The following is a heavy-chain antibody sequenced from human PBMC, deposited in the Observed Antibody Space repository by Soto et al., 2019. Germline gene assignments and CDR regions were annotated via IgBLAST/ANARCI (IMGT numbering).Heavy chain of an antibody. J-gene: IGHJ5*02. V-gene: IGHV4-34*01. D-gene: IGHD3-9*01. CDR1: GGSFSGYY. CDR2: INHSGST. CDR3: ARGHYDMLTGYWRWFDP. Sequence: QVQLQQWGAGLLKPSETLSLTCAVYGGSFSGYYWSWIRQPPGKGLEWIGEINHSGSTNYNPSLKRRVTISVDTSKNQFSLKLSSVTAADTAVYYCARGHYDMLTGYWRWFDPWGQGTLVTVSS.